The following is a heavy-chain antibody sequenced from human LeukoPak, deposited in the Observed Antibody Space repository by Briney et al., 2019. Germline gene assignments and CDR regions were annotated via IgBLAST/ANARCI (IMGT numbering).Heavy chain of an antibody. V-gene: IGHV3-30*18. D-gene: IGHD2-2*02. CDR2: ISYDGRNT. J-gene: IGHJ5*01. Sequence: GGSLRLSCAASGFTFSGYGIHWVRQSPGKGLEWLAVISYDGRNTYYTDSVKGRFTISRDSSQNMVFLQMNSLRAEDTAVYHCAKNRIPTAITPDSWGQGTLVTVSS. CDR1: GFTFSGYG. CDR3: AKNRIPTAITPDS.